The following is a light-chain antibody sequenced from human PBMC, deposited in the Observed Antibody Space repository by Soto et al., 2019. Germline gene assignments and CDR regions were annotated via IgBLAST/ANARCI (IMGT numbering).Light chain of an antibody. CDR1: ETVGHY. V-gene: IGKV3-20*01. J-gene: IGKJ4*01. CDR2: DAS. CDR3: QQDGRSLLT. Sequence: EIVLTQSPGTLSLSPGERATLSCRASETVGHYFAWYQQKPGQAPRLVIFDASNRASGIPDRFSGRGSGTDFTRTISRLEVGDFAVYYCQQDGRSLLTLGGGTKVEIK.